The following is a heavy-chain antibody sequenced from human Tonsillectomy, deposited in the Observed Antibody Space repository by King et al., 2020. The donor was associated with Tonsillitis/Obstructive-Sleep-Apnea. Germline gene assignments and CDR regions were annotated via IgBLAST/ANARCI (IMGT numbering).Heavy chain of an antibody. V-gene: IGHV3-48*02. CDR1: GFTFSSFS. CDR3: ARDQVDSGSGTQRSFDY. J-gene: IGHJ4*02. D-gene: IGHD3-10*01. CDR2: ISSSSSSI. Sequence: VQLVESGGGLVQPGGSLRLSCAASGFTFSSFSMNWVRQAPGKGLEWVSYISSSSSSIYYADSVKGRFTISRDNAKNSLFLQMNSLRDEDTAVYYCARDQVDSGSGTQRSFDYWGQGTLVTVSS.